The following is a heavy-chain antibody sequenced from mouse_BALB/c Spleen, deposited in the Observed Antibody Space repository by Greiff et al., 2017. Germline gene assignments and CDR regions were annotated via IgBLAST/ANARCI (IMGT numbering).Heavy chain of an antibody. V-gene: IGHV14-3*02. J-gene: IGHJ3*01. Sequence: EVQLQQSGAELVKPGASVKLSCTASGFNIKDTYMHWVKQRPEQGLEWIGRIDPANGNTKYDPKFQGKATITADTSANTAYLQLSSLTSEDTAVYYCARLGGQLGLTWLAYWGQGTLVTVSA. CDR3: ARLGGQLGLTWLAY. CDR2: IDPANGNT. D-gene: IGHD3-2*01. CDR1: GFNIKDTY.